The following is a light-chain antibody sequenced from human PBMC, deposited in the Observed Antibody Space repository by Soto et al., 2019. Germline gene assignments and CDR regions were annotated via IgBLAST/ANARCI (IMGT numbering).Light chain of an antibody. CDR1: QSINSD. V-gene: IGKV3-15*01. J-gene: IGKJ4*01. CDR2: RAS. CDR3: QQYNNWPRAT. Sequence: IGMTQSPATLSVSPGVGATLSCRASQSINSDLACYQQKPGQAPRLLIFRASIRATGFPARFIGSGSGTEFNITISSLQSEDSAIYYCQQYNNWPRATFCGGTKVDIK.